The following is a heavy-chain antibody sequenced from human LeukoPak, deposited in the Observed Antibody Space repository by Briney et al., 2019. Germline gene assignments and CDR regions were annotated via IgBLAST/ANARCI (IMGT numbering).Heavy chain of an antibody. V-gene: IGHV3-11*01. CDR1: GFTFSDYF. Sequence: GGSLRLSCAASGFTFSDYFMNWIRQAPGKGLEWVSHISSSGSTIYYADSVKGRFTISRDNSKNTLYLQMNSLRAEDTAVYYCARDLTDHYYGRDYYYYMDVWGKGTTVTISS. D-gene: IGHD3-10*01. CDR2: ISSSGSTI. J-gene: IGHJ6*03. CDR3: ARDLTDHYYGRDYYYYMDV.